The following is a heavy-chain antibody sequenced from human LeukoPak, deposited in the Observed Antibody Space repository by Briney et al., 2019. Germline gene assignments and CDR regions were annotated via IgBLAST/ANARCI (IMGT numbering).Heavy chain of an antibody. V-gene: IGHV5-51*01. D-gene: IGHD5-18*01. J-gene: IGHJ4*02. Sequence: GASLKISCEASGSIFTSHWIGWGRPVPGKGLEWVGIIYPGDSEIRYSPSFQGQVTISVDKSISTAYLQWSSLKASDTAMYYCARSRRYTYGYVDYWGQGTLVTVSS. CDR1: GSIFTSHW. CDR2: IYPGDSEI. CDR3: ARSRRYTYGYVDY.